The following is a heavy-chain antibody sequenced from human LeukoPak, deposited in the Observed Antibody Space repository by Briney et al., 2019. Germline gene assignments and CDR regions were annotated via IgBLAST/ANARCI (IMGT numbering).Heavy chain of an antibody. CDR2: IYYSGSGST. D-gene: IGHD4-23*01. J-gene: IGHJ4*02. V-gene: IGHV4-59*08. Sequence: SETLSLTCTVSGGSISSYYWSWIRQPPEKGLEWIGYIYYSGSGSTNYNPSLKSRVSISVDTSKNHFSLKLSSVTAADTAVYYCARRGGHGGSFDYWGQGTLVTVSS. CDR3: ARRGGHGGSFDY. CDR1: GGSISSYY.